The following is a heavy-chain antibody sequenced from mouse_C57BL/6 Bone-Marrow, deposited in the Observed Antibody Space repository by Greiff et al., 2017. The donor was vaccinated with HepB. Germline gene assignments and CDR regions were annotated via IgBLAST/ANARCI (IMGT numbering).Heavy chain of an antibody. CDR3: AGTGSSSWFAY. J-gene: IGHJ3*01. D-gene: IGHD1-1*01. V-gene: IGHV1-42*01. CDR2: INPSTGGT. CDR1: GYSFTGYY. Sequence: VQLQQSGPELVKPGASVKISCKASGYSFTGYYMNWVKQSPEKSLEWIGEINPSTGGTTYNQKFKAKATLTVDKSSSTAYMQLTSLTSEDSAVYYCAGTGSSSWFAYWGQGTLVTVSA.